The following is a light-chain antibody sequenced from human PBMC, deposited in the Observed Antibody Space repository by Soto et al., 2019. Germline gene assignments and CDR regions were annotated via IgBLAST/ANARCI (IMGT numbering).Light chain of an antibody. CDR1: QNIDKY. CDR3: QKSYSTLT. J-gene: IGKJ4*01. CDR2: VAS. Sequence: DIQMTQSPSSLSASVGDRVTITCRASQNIDKYLNWYQQKPGKAPNLLIYVASSLQSGVPSRFSGSGSGTDFTLTISSLQPEDFATYYCQKSYSTLTLGGGTKVDIK. V-gene: IGKV1-39*01.